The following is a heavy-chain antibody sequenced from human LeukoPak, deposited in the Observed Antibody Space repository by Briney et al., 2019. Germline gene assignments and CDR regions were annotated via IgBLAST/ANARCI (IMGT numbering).Heavy chain of an antibody. CDR2: IYSSGST. CDR3: ALHYGSGSHRGAHFDP. Sequence: SETLSLTCTVSGGSISSGSYYWSWIRQPAGKGLEWIGRIYSSGSTNYNPSLKSRVTISLDTSKNQFSLKLSSVTAADTAVYYCALHYGSGSHRGAHFDPWGQGTLVTVSS. J-gene: IGHJ5*02. D-gene: IGHD3-10*01. CDR1: GGSISSGSYY. V-gene: IGHV4-61*02.